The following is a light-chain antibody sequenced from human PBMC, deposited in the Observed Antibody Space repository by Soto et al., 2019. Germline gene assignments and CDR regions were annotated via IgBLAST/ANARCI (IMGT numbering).Light chain of an antibody. V-gene: IGKV3-20*01. Sequence: EIVLTQSPGTLSLSPGERATLSCRDSQSVSSNYLAWYQQKPGQAPSLLIYDASSRATGIPDRFSGSGSGTDFTLTISRLEPEDFAVYYCQQYGTTPGTFGQGTKLEIK. CDR1: QSVSSNY. CDR2: DAS. CDR3: QQYGTTPGT. J-gene: IGKJ2*01.